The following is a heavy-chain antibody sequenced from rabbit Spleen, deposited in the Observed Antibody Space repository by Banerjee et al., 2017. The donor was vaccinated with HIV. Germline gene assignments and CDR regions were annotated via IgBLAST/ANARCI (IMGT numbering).Heavy chain of an antibody. CDR2: IGTGGIT. CDR3: ARDTGTSFSSYGMDL. D-gene: IGHD8-1*01. Sequence: QLVESGGGLVKPGASLTLTCTASGFTFSSSYWMCWVRQAPGKGLEWIGCIGTGGITYYANWAKGRFTISKTSSTTVTLQMTSLTAADTATYFCARDTGTSFSSYGMDLWGPGTLVTVS. V-gene: IGHV1S45*01. J-gene: IGHJ6*01. CDR1: GFTFSSSYW.